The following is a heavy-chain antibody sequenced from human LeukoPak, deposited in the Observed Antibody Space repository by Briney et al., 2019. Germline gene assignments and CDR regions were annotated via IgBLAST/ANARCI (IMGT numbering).Heavy chain of an antibody. Sequence: ASVKVSCKASGGTFSSYTISWMRQPPGQGLEWMGRIIPILGIANYAQKFQGRVTITADKSTSTAYMELSSLRSEDTAVYYCACIAVAGPFDYWGQGTLVTVSS. D-gene: IGHD6-19*01. J-gene: IGHJ4*02. CDR2: IIPILGIA. CDR1: GGTFSSYT. V-gene: IGHV1-69*02. CDR3: ACIAVAGPFDY.